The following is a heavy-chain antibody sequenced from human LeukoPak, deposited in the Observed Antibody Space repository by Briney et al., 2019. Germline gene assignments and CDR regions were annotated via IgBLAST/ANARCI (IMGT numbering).Heavy chain of an antibody. D-gene: IGHD3-10*01. CDR2: ISGSSQTI. Sequence: GGSLRLSCEGTGFTFGDYFMTWIRQAPGRGLEWLAYISGSSQTIYYADSVRGRFTVSRDNTRQSLYLQMNSLRVEDTAVYYCSRRGWGSYSQDYWGQGTLVTVSA. V-gene: IGHV3-11*04. J-gene: IGHJ4*02. CDR1: GFTFGDYF. CDR3: SRRGWGSYSQDY.